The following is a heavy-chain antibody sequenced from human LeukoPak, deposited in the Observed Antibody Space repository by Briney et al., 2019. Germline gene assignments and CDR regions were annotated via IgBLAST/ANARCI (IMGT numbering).Heavy chain of an antibody. D-gene: IGHD6-13*01. CDR1: GFTFSSHS. Sequence: GGSLRLSCAASGFTFSSHSMNWVRQAPGKGLEYISYISSDSRTMHYADSVKGRFTISRDNARNSLYLLMNSLRVDDTAVYYCATWAGTAAGFSGPFDYWGQGTLVTVSS. V-gene: IGHV3-48*01. CDR3: ATWAGTAAGFSGPFDY. J-gene: IGHJ4*02. CDR2: ISSDSRTM.